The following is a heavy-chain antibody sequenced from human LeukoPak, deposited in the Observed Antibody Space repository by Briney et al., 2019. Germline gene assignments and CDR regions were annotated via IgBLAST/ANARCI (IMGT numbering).Heavy chain of an antibody. J-gene: IGHJ6*02. D-gene: IGHD2-2*01. Sequence: PQTLSLTCAVSGGSISSGGYSWSWIRQPPGKGLEWIGYIYHSGSTYYNPSLKSRVTISVDRSKNQFSLKLSSVTAADTAVYYCARAMIDCSSTSCYRGLDGMDVWGQGTTVTVSS. CDR3: ARAMIDCSSTSCYRGLDGMDV. CDR2: IYHSGST. CDR1: GGSISSGGYS. V-gene: IGHV4-30-2*01.